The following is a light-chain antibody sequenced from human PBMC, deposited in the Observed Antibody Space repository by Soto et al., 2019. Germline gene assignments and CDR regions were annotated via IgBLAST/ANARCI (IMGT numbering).Light chain of an antibody. V-gene: IGLV3-1*01. CDR3: QAWDSSTAV. Sequence: SYELIQPPSVSVSPGQTASITCSGDKLGEKYACWYQQKPGQSPVLVIYQDSKRPSGIPERFSGSNSGNTATLTISGTQAMDEADYYCQAWDSSTAVFGGGTKLTVL. CDR1: KLGEKY. J-gene: IGLJ2*01. CDR2: QDS.